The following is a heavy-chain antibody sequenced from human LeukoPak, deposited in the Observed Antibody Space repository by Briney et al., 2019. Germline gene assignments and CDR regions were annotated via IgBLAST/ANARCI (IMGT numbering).Heavy chain of an antibody. J-gene: IGHJ4*02. CDR3: ATDYTPYVGASAD. CDR1: GLTFSSYA. Sequence: GGSLRLSCAASGLTFSSYAMSWVRQAPGKGLEWVSTITGSGDNTYYTESMKGRFTFSRDNSRNTLYLQMNSLRAEDTAVYYCATDYTPYVGASADWGQGTLVTVSS. CDR2: ITGSGDNT. D-gene: IGHD1-26*01. V-gene: IGHV3-23*01.